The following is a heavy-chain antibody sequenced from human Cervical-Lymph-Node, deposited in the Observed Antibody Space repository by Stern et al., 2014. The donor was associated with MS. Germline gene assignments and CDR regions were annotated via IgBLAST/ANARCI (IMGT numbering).Heavy chain of an antibody. V-gene: IGHV1-46*03. CDR3: TREKYGGNYLDY. J-gene: IGHJ4*02. D-gene: IGHD4-23*01. CDR2: INPNGGST. CDR1: QYTFTSYH. Sequence: QVQLEESGAEVKKPGASVKVSCKASQYTFTSYHMHWVRQSPGQGLEWMGIINPNGGSTSYAQKFQGRVTMTRDTSTSTAYMELSGLRSEDTAVYYCTREKYGGNYLDYWGQGTLVTVSS.